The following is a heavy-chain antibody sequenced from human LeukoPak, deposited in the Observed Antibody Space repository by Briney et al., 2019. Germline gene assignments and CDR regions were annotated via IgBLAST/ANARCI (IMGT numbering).Heavy chain of an antibody. CDR3: AKDIGRYCSGGSCYDY. D-gene: IGHD2-15*01. CDR1: GFTFDDYA. J-gene: IGHJ4*02. Sequence: PGGSLRLSCAASGFTFDDYAMHWVRHAPGKGLEWVSGISWNSGSIGYAASVKGRFTISRDNAKNSLYLQMNSLRAEDMALYYCAKDIGRYCSGGSCYDYWGQGTLVTVSS. CDR2: ISWNSGSI. V-gene: IGHV3-9*03.